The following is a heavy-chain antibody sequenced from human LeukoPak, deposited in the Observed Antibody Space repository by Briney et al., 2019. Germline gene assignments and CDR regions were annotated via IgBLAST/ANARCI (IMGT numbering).Heavy chain of an antibody. CDR1: GMTFRSHW. J-gene: IGHJ2*01. Sequence: GGSLRLSCAASGMTFRSHWLSWVRQVPGKGLEWVAKISQDGSRTDYADSVRGRFTISRDNAKNSLYLQMNSLRADDTAVYYCARSYCSGNKCYSDWYFDLWGRGTQVIVSS. CDR3: ARSYCSGNKCYSDWYFDL. CDR2: ISQDGSRT. D-gene: IGHD2-15*01. V-gene: IGHV3-7*03.